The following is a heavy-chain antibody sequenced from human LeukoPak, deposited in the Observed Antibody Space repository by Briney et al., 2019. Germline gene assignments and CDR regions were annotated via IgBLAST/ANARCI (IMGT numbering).Heavy chain of an antibody. Sequence: ASVKVSCKASGYTFTSYAIHWVRQAPGQRLEWMGWINAGNGNTKYSQKLQGRVTITRDTSASTAYMELSSLRSEDTAVYYCARGGGYYSFDYWGQGTLVTVSS. CDR2: INAGNGNT. J-gene: IGHJ4*02. CDR3: ARGGGYYSFDY. V-gene: IGHV1-3*01. CDR1: GYTFTSYA. D-gene: IGHD3-22*01.